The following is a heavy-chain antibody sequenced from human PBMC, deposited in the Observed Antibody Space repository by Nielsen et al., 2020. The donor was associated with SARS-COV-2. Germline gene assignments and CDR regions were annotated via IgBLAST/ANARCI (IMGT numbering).Heavy chain of an antibody. J-gene: IGHJ6*02. CDR1: GGSINSGGYY. CDR3: ARDIRLPSAAAQTYYYYGMDV. Sequence: SETLSLTCTVSGGSINSGGYYWSWIRQHPGKGLEWIGYIYYSGSTYYNPSLKSRVTISVDTSKNQFSLKLSSVTAADTAVYYCARDIRLPSAAAQTYYYYGMDVWGQGTTVTVSS. CDR2: IYYSGST. V-gene: IGHV4-31*03. D-gene: IGHD6-13*01.